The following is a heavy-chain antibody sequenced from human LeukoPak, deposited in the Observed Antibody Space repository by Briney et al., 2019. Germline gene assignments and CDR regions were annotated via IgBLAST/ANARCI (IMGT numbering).Heavy chain of an antibody. D-gene: IGHD6-13*01. CDR2: ISSSRSYI. J-gene: IGHJ4*02. Sequence: KAGGSLRLSCAASGFTFSSYEMNWVRQAPGKGLEWVASISSSRSYIYYADSVKGRFTISRDNGKNSLYLQMNSLRVEDTAVYYCARDSSSWSYFDYWGQGTRVTVSS. CDR1: GFTFSSYE. CDR3: ARDSSSWSYFDY. V-gene: IGHV3-21*01.